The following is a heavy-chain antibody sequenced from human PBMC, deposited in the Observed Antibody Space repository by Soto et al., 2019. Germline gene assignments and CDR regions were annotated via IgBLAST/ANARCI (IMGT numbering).Heavy chain of an antibody. D-gene: IGHD6-13*01. CDR2: LYFNGGT. CDR1: GGPINSPDYY. Sequence: QVQLQESGPGLVKPSQTLSLTCNVSGGPINSPDYYWSWIRQSPGKGLEWIGYLYFNGGTQYNPSLRTPVSMSLDTSKKHFSLKMRSVTAADTAVYYCARGISKDSSWYEPHPWFDAWGQGALVTVSS. V-gene: IGHV4-30-4*01. CDR3: ARGISKDSSWYEPHPWFDA. J-gene: IGHJ5*02.